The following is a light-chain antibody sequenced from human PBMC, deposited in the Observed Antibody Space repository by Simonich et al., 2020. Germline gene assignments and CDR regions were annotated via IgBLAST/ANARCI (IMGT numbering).Light chain of an antibody. V-gene: IGKV2-30*02. CDR2: KVS. Sequence: DVVMNQSPLSLPVTRGQPASISCRSSQSLVHSDGNTYLNWFQQRPGQSPMRLIYKVSNRDSGVPDRFSGSGSGTDFTLKISRVEAEDVGVYYCMQGTHWPPTFGQGTKVEIK. CDR1: QSLVHSDGNTY. CDR3: MQGTHWPPT. J-gene: IGKJ1*01.